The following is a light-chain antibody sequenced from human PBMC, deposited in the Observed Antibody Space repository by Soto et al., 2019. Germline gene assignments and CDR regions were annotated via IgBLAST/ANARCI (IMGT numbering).Light chain of an antibody. CDR3: QQYNSNSPT. Sequence: DLQMTQSPSTLSASVGDRVTITCRASQNIDIWLAWYQQKPGRPPKLLIYDASTFESGVPSRFSGSGSGSEFTFTISSLQPDDFATYYCQQYNSNSPTFGQGTKIEIK. CDR2: DAS. J-gene: IGKJ1*01. CDR1: QNIDIW. V-gene: IGKV1-5*01.